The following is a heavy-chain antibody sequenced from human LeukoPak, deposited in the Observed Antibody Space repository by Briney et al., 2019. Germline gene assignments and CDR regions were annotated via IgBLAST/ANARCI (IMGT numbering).Heavy chain of an antibody. Sequence: GGSLRLSCAASRFTFSSYGMHWVRQAPGKGLEWVAYIQYDGSNEQYADSVKGRFSISRDSSKNILYLQMNSLRAEDTAVYYCAKDRTMVRGVQPLYWGQGTLVTVAS. D-gene: IGHD3-10*01. V-gene: IGHV3-30*02. CDR3: AKDRTMVRGVQPLY. CDR1: RFTFSSYG. CDR2: IQYDGSNE. J-gene: IGHJ4*02.